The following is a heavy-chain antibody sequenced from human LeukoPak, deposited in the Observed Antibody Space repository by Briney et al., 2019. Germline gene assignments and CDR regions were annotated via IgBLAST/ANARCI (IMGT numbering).Heavy chain of an antibody. J-gene: IGHJ5*02. CDR2: MNPNSGNT. CDR3: ARSGGYSNNWFDP. CDR1: GYTFTIYY. D-gene: IGHD3-10*01. V-gene: IGHV1-8*02. Sequence: ASVKVSCKASGYTFTIYYMHWVRQATGQGLEWMGWMNPNSGNTGYAQKFQGRVTMTRNTSISTAYMELSSLRSEDTAVYYCARSGGYSNNWFDPWGQGTLVTVSS.